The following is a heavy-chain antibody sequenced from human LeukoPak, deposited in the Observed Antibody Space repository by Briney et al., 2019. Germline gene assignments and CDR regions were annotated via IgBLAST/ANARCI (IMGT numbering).Heavy chain of an antibody. CDR3: ARDGVFSSDFDY. D-gene: IGHD3-16*01. CDR1: GFTFSSYS. Sequence: PRGSLRLSCAASGFTFSSYSMNWVRQAPGKGLEWVSSISSSSSYIYYADSVKGRFTISRDNAKNSLYLQMNSLRAEDTAVYYCARDGVFSSDFDYWGQGTLVTVSS. CDR2: ISSSSSYI. V-gene: IGHV3-21*01. J-gene: IGHJ4*02.